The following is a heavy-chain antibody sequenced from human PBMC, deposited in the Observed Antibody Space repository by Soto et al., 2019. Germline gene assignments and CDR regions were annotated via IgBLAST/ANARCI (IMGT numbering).Heavy chain of an antibody. CDR1: GFTFSSYA. V-gene: IGHV3-23*01. Sequence: PGGSLRLSCAASGFTFSSYAMSWVRQAPGKGLEWVSAISCSGGSTYYADSVKGRFTISRDNSKNTLYLQMNSLRAEDTAVYYCAKVLQGSYYYYGMDVWGQGTTVTVSS. D-gene: IGHD4-4*01. CDR2: ISCSGGST. J-gene: IGHJ6*02. CDR3: AKVLQGSYYYYGMDV.